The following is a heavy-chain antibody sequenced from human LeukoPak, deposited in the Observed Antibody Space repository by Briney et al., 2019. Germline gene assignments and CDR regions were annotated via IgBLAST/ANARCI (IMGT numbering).Heavy chain of an antibody. CDR1: GFTFSSYG. V-gene: IGHV3-30*18. CDR3: AKDGVRRLDY. Sequence: HPGRSLRLSCAASGFTFSSYGMHWVRQAPGKGLEWVEVISYDGSNKYYADSVKGRFTISRDNSKNTLYLQMNSLRAEDTAVYYCAKDGVRRLDYWGQGTLVTVSS. CDR2: ISYDGSNK. J-gene: IGHJ4*02. D-gene: IGHD3-16*01.